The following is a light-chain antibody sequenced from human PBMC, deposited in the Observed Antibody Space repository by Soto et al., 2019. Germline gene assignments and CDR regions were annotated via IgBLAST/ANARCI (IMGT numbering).Light chain of an antibody. V-gene: IGKV3-11*01. Sequence: EIVLTQSPATLSLSPGERATLSCRASQSVGSYLAWYQQKPGQAPRLFIYDASNRATGIPARFSGSGFGTDFTLTISTLQPEDFAVYYCQQRSDWPLTFGGGTKVEIK. CDR3: QQRSDWPLT. J-gene: IGKJ4*01. CDR2: DAS. CDR1: QSVGSY.